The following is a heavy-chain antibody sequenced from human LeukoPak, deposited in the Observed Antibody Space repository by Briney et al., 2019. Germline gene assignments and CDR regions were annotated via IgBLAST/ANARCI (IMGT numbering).Heavy chain of an antibody. D-gene: IGHD4-17*01. CDR1: GDSISSGNFY. Sequence: SETLSLTCTVSGDSISSGNFYWGWIRQPPGKELQWIGSIYYNGITHYNPSLESRVTISADTSTNEFSLKLRSVTAADTATYYCARDHGDFVQHDWGQGTLVTVSS. V-gene: IGHV4-39*01. CDR3: ARDHGDFVQHD. CDR2: IYYNGIT. J-gene: IGHJ4*02.